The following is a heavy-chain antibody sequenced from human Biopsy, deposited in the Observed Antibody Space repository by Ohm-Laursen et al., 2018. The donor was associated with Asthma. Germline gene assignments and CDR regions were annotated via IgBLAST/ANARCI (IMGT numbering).Heavy chain of an antibody. CDR2: ISSSSSYI. V-gene: IGHV3-21*01. CDR3: ARDGTDMNEAMPKDY. Sequence: SLRLSCAASGFTFSSYSMNWVGQAPGKGLEWVSSISSSSSYIYYADSVKGRFTISRDNAKNSLYLQMNSLRAEDTAVYYCARDGTDMNEAMPKDYWGQGTLVTVSS. J-gene: IGHJ4*02. CDR1: GFTFSSYS. D-gene: IGHD2-2*01.